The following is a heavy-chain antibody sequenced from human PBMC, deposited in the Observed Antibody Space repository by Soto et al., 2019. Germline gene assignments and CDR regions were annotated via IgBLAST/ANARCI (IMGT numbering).Heavy chain of an antibody. CDR2: IKQDGSEK. D-gene: IGHD3-10*01. J-gene: IGHJ4*02. V-gene: IGHV3-7*01. CDR3: ARILLWFGELPFDY. CDR1: GFTFSSYW. Sequence: GGSLRLSCAASGFTFSSYWMSWVRQAPGKGLEWVANIKQDGSEKYYVDSVKGRFTISRDNAKNSLYLQMNSLRAEDTAVYYCARILLWFGELPFDYWGQGTLVTVSS.